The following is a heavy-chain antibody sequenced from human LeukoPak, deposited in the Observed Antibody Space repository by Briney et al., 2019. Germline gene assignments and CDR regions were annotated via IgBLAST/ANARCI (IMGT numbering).Heavy chain of an antibody. D-gene: IGHD3-22*01. Sequence: PVGSLRLSCAASGFTFSSYTINWVRQAPGKGLEWVSSISGRSDYIYYADSVKGRFTISRDNAKNSLYLRMNSLRAEDTAVYFCARDRDYYDSGGYYFDYWGQGTLVTVSS. CDR3: ARDRDYYDSGGYYFDY. J-gene: IGHJ4*02. CDR2: ISGRSDYI. CDR1: GFTFSSYT. V-gene: IGHV3-21*01.